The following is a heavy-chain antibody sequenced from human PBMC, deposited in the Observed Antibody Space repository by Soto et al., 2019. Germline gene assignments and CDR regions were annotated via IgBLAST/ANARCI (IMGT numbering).Heavy chain of an antibody. V-gene: IGHV3-23*01. Sequence: EVQLLESGRGLVQPGGSLRLSCAASGFTFSSYAMSWVRQAPGKGLEWVSAISGSGGSTYYADSVKGRFTISRDNSKNTLYLQMNSLRAEDTAVYYCAKKGASQYSGFADWGQGTLVTVSS. CDR2: ISGSGGST. CDR1: GFTFSSYA. J-gene: IGHJ4*01. D-gene: IGHD5-12*01. CDR3: AKKGASQYSGFAD.